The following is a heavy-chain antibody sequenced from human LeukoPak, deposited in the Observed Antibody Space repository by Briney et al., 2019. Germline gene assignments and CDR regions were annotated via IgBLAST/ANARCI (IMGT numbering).Heavy chain of an antibody. CDR2: IKEDGSEK. D-gene: IGHD3-3*02. J-gene: IGHJ4*02. CDR3: AKGIWYFDY. V-gene: IGHV3-7*01. Sequence: TGGSLRLSCAASGFTFSSYWMTWVRQAPGKGLEWVADIKEDGSEKRYVDSVKGRFTIFRDNSRNSLFLQMNSLRAEDTALYYCAKGIWYFDYWGQGTLVTVSS. CDR1: GFTFSSYW.